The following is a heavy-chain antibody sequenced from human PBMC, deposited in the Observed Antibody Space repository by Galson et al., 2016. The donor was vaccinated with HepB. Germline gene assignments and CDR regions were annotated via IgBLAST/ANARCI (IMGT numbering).Heavy chain of an antibody. CDR1: GFIFSNYA. V-gene: IGHV3-23*01. D-gene: IGHD5-24*01. J-gene: IGHJ4*02. CDR2: ISNSGAT. CDR3: TKDRGGDGYNFQTAED. Sequence: SLRLSCAASGFIFSNYAMNWVRQAPGKGLEWVSSISNSGATYYTDSVKGRFTISRDNSKNTLYLQMNSQRAEDTAVYYCTKDRGGDGYNFQTAEDWGQGTLVTVSS.